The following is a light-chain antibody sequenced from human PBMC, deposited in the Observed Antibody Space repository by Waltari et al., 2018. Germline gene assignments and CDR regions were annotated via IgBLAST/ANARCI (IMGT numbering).Light chain of an antibody. Sequence: QSTLTQPASVSGSLGQSITISCIGTSGDVGNYNLVSWYQQHPDKAPKFMIYGVNKRPSGVSNRFSGSKAGNPASLTISGLQGEDEAIYFCSSYAAYNTVIFGGGTKVTVL. V-gene: IGLV2-23*02. CDR2: GVN. J-gene: IGLJ2*01. CDR3: SSYAAYNTVI. CDR1: SGDVGNYNL.